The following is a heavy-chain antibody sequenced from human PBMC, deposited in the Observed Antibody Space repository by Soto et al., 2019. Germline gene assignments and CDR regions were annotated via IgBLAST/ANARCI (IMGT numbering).Heavy chain of an antibody. CDR1: GDSISSGYY. Sequence: NPSETLSLTCAVSGDSISSGYYWAWIRQPPGKGLEWIGSIYHSGTAYYNPSLKSRVIISIDTSKNQFSLKLSSVTAADTAVYYCASQSCVDTAMVTNDYWGQGTLVTVSS. V-gene: IGHV4-38-2*01. J-gene: IGHJ4*02. D-gene: IGHD5-18*01. CDR2: IYHSGTA. CDR3: ASQSCVDTAMVTNDY.